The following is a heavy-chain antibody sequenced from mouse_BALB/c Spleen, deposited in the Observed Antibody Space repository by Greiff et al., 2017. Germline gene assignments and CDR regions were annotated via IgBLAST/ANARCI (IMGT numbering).Heavy chain of an antibody. CDR2: ISNLAYSI. J-gene: IGHJ3*01. V-gene: IGHV5-15*02. CDR1: GFTFSDYG. CDR3: ARDGGYPAWFAY. Sequence: EVKVVESGGGLVQPGGSRKLSCAASGFTFSDYGMAWVRQAPGKGPEWVAFISNLAYSIYYADTVTGRFTISRENAKNTLYLEMSSLRSEDTAMYYCARDGGYPAWFAYWGQGTLVTVSA.